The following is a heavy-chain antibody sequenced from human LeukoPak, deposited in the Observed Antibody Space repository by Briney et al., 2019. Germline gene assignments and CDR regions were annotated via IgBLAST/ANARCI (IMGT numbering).Heavy chain of an antibody. CDR1: GLTFSRYA. V-gene: IGHV3-64D*06. CDR3: AFNNNFKY. D-gene: IGHD1/OR15-1a*01. CDR2: LSSDGGST. J-gene: IGHJ4*02. Sequence: GGSLRLSCSASGLTFSRYAMHWVRQAPGMGLEYVSGLSSDGGSTYYADSVKGRFTIFRDNSKNTLYLQMSSLRPEDTAVYYCAFNNNFKYWGQGTLVIVSS.